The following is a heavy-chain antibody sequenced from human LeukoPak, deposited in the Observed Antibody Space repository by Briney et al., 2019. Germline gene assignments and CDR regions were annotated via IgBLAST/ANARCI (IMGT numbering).Heavy chain of an antibody. D-gene: IGHD6-13*01. Sequence: SVKVSCKASGGTFSSYAISWVRQAPGQGLEWMGGIIPIFGTANYAQKFQGRVTITTDESTSTAYMDLSSLRSEDTAVYYCARASYSSSWHYYYYYMDVWGKGTTVTVSS. V-gene: IGHV1-69*05. CDR3: ARASYSSSWHYYYYYMDV. CDR1: GGTFSSYA. J-gene: IGHJ6*03. CDR2: IIPIFGTA.